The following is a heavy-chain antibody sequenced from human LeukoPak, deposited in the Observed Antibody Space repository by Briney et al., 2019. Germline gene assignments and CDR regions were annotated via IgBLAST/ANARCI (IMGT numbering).Heavy chain of an antibody. V-gene: IGHV3-48*03. D-gene: IGHD6-19*01. CDR3: AKSSLQVTAVADRFDY. CDR1: GFTFSSFG. J-gene: IGHJ4*02. Sequence: GGSLRLSCAVSGFTFSSFGMNWVRQAPGKGLEWVSYISGGGRTTYYAHSVRGRFTISRDNANNSLYLQMNSLRAEDTAVYYCAKSSLQVTAVADRFDYWGQGTLVTVSS. CDR2: ISGGGRTT.